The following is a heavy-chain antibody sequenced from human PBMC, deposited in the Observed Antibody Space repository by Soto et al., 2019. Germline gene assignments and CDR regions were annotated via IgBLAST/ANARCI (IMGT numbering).Heavy chain of an antibody. CDR3: ARLQAAVPHY. V-gene: IGHV4-34*01. D-gene: IGHD6-13*01. CDR2: INHNGST. J-gene: IGHJ4*02. Sequence: SETLSLACAVYGGTFSGYYWRWIRQPPGKGLEWIGDINHNGSTLYNPSLKSRVTISVDTSKNQFSLKLTSVAAADTATYYCARLQAAVPHYWGQGTLVTVSS. CDR1: GGTFSGYY.